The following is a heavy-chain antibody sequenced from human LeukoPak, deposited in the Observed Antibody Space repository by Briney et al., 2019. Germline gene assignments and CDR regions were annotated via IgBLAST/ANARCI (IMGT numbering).Heavy chain of an antibody. D-gene: IGHD2-15*01. J-gene: IGHJ4*02. Sequence: PSETLSLTCTVSGGSISSYYWSWIRQTAGRGLEWIGRIYTSGSTNYNPSLKSRVTMSVDTSKNQFSLKLTSVTAADTAVYYCARVKEGIGYFDYWGQGTLVAVSS. CDR1: GGSISSYY. CDR2: IYTSGST. CDR3: ARVKEGIGYFDY. V-gene: IGHV4-4*07.